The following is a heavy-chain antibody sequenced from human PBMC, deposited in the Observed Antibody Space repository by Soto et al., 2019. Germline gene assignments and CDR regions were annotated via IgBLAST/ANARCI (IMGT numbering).Heavy chain of an antibody. Sequence: QVQLQESGPGLVKPSQTLSLTCTVSGGSISSSGSYWTWIRQHPGKGLEWIGYISYSGSTVYNPSRXXRXNXXVDTSKNQFSLNLSSVTAADTAVYYCARAAANIDYWGQGTLVTVSS. J-gene: IGHJ4*02. CDR1: GGSISSSGSY. CDR2: ISYSGST. D-gene: IGHD2-2*01. CDR3: ARAAANIDY. V-gene: IGHV4-31*03.